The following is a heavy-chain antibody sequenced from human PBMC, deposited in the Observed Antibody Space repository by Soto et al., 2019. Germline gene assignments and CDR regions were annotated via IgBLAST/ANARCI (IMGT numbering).Heavy chain of an antibody. CDR2: IRSKAYGGTT. J-gene: IGHJ6*02. V-gene: IGHV3-49*04. CDR1: GFTFGDYA. Sequence: GGSLRLSCTASGFTFGDYAMSWVRQAPGKGLEWVGFIRSKAYGGTTEYAASVKGRFTISRDDSKSIAYLQMNSLKTEDTAVYYCTREGGSYYYYYYGMDVWGQGTTVTVYS. D-gene: IGHD1-26*01. CDR3: TREGGSYYYYYYGMDV.